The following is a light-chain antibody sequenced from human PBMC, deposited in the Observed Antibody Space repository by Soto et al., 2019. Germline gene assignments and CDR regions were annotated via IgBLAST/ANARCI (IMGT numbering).Light chain of an antibody. Sequence: QSALTQPASVSGSPGQSITISCTGTSSDVGGYNSVSWYQQHPGKAPKLIIYEVSNRPSGVSNRFSGSKSGNTASLTISGLQAEDEADYYCSSYTSSSLYVFGNGTKVTVL. V-gene: IGLV2-14*01. CDR2: EVS. J-gene: IGLJ1*01. CDR1: SSDVGGYNS. CDR3: SSYTSSSLYV.